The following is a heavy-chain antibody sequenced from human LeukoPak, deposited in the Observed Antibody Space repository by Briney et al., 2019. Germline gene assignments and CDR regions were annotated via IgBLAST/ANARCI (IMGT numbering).Heavy chain of an antibody. CDR2: IKSDGSST. CDR3: ATSRTFDY. J-gene: IGHJ4*02. V-gene: IGHV3-74*01. Sequence: PGGSLRLSCAASGFTFSSYWMHWVRQAPGKGLVWVSRIKSDGSSTGYADSVKGRFTISRDNAKNTVYLQMNSLRAEDTAVYYCATSRTFDYWGQGTLVTVSS. CDR1: GFTFSSYW.